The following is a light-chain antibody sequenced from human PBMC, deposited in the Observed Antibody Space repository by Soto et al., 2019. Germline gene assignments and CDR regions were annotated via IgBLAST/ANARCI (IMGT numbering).Light chain of an antibody. CDR1: PGISNY. Sequence: DTQMTQSPSAMSASVGDRVTITCSASPGISNYLAWFQQKPGKVPKRLNYAASSLQSGVPSRFSGSGSGTEFTLTISSLQPEDFATYYCLQHNSYPWTFGRGTKVEIK. V-gene: IGKV1-17*03. CDR2: AAS. CDR3: LQHNSYPWT. J-gene: IGKJ1*01.